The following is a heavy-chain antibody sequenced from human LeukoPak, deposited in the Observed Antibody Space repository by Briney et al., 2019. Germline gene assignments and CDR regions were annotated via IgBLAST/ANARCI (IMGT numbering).Heavy chain of an antibody. D-gene: IGHD5-24*01. CDR2: INPSSGGT. Sequence: ASVPVSFTASGYTFTDFYMHWVPQAPGQGQEWMGWINPSSGGTNYAQKFEGRVTVTRDTSISTAYMELRSLRSDDTAVYYCARQERNWFDPWGQGTLVTVSS. CDR1: GYTFTDFY. CDR3: ARQERNWFDP. V-gene: IGHV1-2*02. J-gene: IGHJ5*02.